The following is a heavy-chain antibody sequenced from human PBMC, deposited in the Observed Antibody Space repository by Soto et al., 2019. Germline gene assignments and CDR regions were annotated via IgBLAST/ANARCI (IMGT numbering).Heavy chain of an antibody. CDR1: GGSISSGDYY. V-gene: IGHV4-30-4*01. CDR2: IYYSGST. J-gene: IGHJ6*04. D-gene: IGHD3-10*01. CDR3: GSTEGGIPMLRGAKERGRRKNV. Sequence: SETLSLTCTVSGGSISSGDYYWSWIRQPPGKGLEWIGYIYYSGSTYYNPSLKSRVTISVDTSKNQFSLKLTSVTAADTAVCYRGSTEGGIPMLRGAKERGRRKNVRGKRPTITVSS.